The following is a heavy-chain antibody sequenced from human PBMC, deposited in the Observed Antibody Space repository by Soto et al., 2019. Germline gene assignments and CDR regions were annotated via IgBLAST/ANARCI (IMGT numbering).Heavy chain of an antibody. CDR2: MNPNSGNT. J-gene: IGHJ6*03. Sequence: ASVKVSCKASGYTFTSYDINWVRQATGQGLEWMGWMNPNSGNTGYAQKFQGRVTMTRNTSISTAYMELSSLRSEDTAVYYCARWANYYGSGSQLQFYYYYMDVWGKGTTVTVSS. CDR3: ARWANYYGSGSQLQFYYYYMDV. CDR1: GYTFTSYD. D-gene: IGHD3-10*01. V-gene: IGHV1-8*01.